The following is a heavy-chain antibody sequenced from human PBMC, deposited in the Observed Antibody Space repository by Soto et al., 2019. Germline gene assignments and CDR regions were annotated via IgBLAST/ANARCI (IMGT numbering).Heavy chain of an antibody. J-gene: IGHJ4*02. CDR2: ISGSGDAT. CDR3: AKGYCSSTSCSFDY. V-gene: IGHV3-23*01. D-gene: IGHD2-2*01. Sequence: GGSLRLSCAASGFTFINFAMNWVRQAPGKGLEWVSVISGSGDATYNADSVKGRFTISRDNSKNTVYLQMNSLRAEDTALYYCAKGYCSSTSCSFDYWGQGTLVTVSS. CDR1: GFTFINFA.